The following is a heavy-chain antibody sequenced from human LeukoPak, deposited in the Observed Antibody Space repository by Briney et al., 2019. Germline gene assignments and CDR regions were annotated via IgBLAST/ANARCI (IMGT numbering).Heavy chain of an antibody. CDR2: ISSSSSYT. Sequence: GGSLRLSCAASGFTFSSYSMNWVRQAPGKGLEWVSSISSSSSYTYYADSVKGRFTISRDNAKNSLYLQMNSLRAEDTAVYYCARSCSSTSCYTVFDYWGQGTLVTVSS. D-gene: IGHD2-2*02. CDR3: ARSCSSTSCYTVFDY. J-gene: IGHJ4*02. CDR1: GFTFSSYS. V-gene: IGHV3-21*01.